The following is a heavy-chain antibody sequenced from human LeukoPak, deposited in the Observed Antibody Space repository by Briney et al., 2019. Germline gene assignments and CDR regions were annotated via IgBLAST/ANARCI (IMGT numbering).Heavy chain of an antibody. CDR2: IYTSGST. CDR3: ARESRTGIFDY. CDR1: GGSISSYY. D-gene: IGHD3-10*01. Sequence: SETLSPTCTVSGGSISSYYWSWIRQPPGKGLEWIGYIYTSGSTNYDPSLKSRVTISVDTSKNQFSLKLSSVTAADTAVYYCARESRTGIFDYWGQGTLVTVSS. V-gene: IGHV4-4*09. J-gene: IGHJ4*02.